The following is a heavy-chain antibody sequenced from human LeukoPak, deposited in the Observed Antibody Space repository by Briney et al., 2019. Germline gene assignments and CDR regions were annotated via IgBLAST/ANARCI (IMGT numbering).Heavy chain of an antibody. Sequence: GGSLRLSCAASGFSFSSYAMHWVRQAPGRGLEYVSAISNNGGDTYYANSVEGRFTISRDNSKNTLYLQMGSLRAEDMAVYYCARVGYGGNLDYWGQGTLVTVSS. CDR1: GFSFSSYA. CDR3: ARVGYGGNLDY. V-gene: IGHV3-64*01. CDR2: ISNNGGDT. D-gene: IGHD4-23*01. J-gene: IGHJ4*02.